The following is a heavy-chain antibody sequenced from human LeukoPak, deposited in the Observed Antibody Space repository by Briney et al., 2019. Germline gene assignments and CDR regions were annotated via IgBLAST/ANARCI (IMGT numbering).Heavy chain of an antibody. D-gene: IGHD3-10*01. CDR1: GFTFSSYA. Sequence: GGALRLSCAASGFTFSSYAMSWVRQAPGKGLEWVSAISGSGGSTYYADSVKGRFTISRDNSKNTLYLQMNSLRAEDTAVYYCAKGGSGSYYSPLNYWGQGTLVTVSS. J-gene: IGHJ4*02. CDR3: AKGGSGSYYSPLNY. CDR2: ISGSGGST. V-gene: IGHV3-23*01.